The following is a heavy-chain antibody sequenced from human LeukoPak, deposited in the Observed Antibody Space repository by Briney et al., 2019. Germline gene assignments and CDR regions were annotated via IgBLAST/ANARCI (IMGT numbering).Heavy chain of an antibody. CDR2: IIPIFGTA. D-gene: IGHD6-13*01. V-gene: IGHV1-69*13. CDR3: ARDRDSSSWPDYYYYGMDV. Sequence: EASVKVSCKASGGTFSSYVISWVRQAPGQGLEWMGGIIPIFGTANYAQKFQGRVTITADESTSTAYMELSSLRSEDTAVYYCARDRDSSSWPDYYYYGMDVWGKGTTVTVSS. CDR1: GGTFSSYV. J-gene: IGHJ6*04.